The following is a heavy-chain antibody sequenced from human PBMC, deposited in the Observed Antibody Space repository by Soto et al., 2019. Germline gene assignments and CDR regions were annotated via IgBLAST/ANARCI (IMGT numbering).Heavy chain of an antibody. CDR1: GYTFTDHY. CDR3: ARGRTVNFYGMDV. CDR2: INPHSGDT. J-gene: IGHJ6*02. V-gene: IGHV1-2*02. Sequence: QVQLVLSGAEVKKPGASVKVSYVASGYTFTDHYIHWVRQAPGQGLEWMGWINPHSGDTIYAQKFQGRVTLTRDTSISTAYMELSRLRSDDTAVYYCARGRTVNFYGMDVWGQGTTVTVSS. D-gene: IGHD4-17*01.